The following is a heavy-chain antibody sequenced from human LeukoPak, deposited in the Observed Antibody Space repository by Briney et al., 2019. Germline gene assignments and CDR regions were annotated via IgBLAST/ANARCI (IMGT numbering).Heavy chain of an antibody. Sequence: GGSLRLSCTTSGFNFRAYWMGWVRQAPGKGLEWVSLISGSGGSTYYADSVKGRFTISTDNSKNTLYLQMNSLRAEDTAVYYCTKTMDVDTTLVYFRPYYYVMDVWGQGTTVTVSS. CDR3: TKTMDVDTTLVYFRPYYYVMDV. CDR1: GFNFRAYW. CDR2: ISGSGGST. V-gene: IGHV3-23*01. J-gene: IGHJ6*02. D-gene: IGHD5-18*01.